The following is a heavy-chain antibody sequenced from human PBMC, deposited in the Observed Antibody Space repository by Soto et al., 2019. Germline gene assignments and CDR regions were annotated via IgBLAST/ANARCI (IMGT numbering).Heavy chain of an antibody. J-gene: IGHJ6*02. CDR3: ARAECSTPNCLTAYYSYGLDV. CDR1: GFTFSNFE. V-gene: IGHV3-48*03. CDR2: INTAGSTK. D-gene: IGHD2-2*01. Sequence: EVQLVESGGGLVQPGTSLRLSCAASGFTFSNFEMHWVRQAPGKGLEWVSYINTAGSTKYYAESVKGRFTISRDNARNSMFLQMNRLRAEDTAAYYCARAECSTPNCLTAYYSYGLDVWGQGTTVTVSS.